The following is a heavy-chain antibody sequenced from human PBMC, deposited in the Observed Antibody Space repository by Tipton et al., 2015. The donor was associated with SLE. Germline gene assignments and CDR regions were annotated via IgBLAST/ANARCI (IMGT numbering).Heavy chain of an antibody. D-gene: IGHD1-26*01. J-gene: IGHJ4*02. V-gene: IGHV3-23*03. CDR1: GFTFSSYA. CDR3: TKVGATPFDY. Sequence: SLRLSCAASGFTFSSYAMSWVRQAPGKGLEWVSVIYSGGSSTYYADSVKGRFTISRDNSKNTLYLQMNSLRAEDTAVYYCTKVGATPFDYWGQGTLVTVSS. CDR2: IYSGGSST.